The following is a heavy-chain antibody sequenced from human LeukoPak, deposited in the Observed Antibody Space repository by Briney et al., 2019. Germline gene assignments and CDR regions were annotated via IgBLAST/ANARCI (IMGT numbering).Heavy chain of an antibody. D-gene: IGHD3-3*01. CDR1: GFTFSDYY. CDR2: ISSSSSYT. V-gene: IGHV3-11*06. CDR3: ARDYPTWSPYYFDY. Sequence: GGSLRLSCAASGFTFSDYYMRWIRQAPGKGLEWVSYISSSSSYTNYADSVKGRFTISRDNAKNSLYLQMNSLRAEDTAVYYCARDYPTWSPYYFDYWGQGTLVTVST. J-gene: IGHJ4*02.